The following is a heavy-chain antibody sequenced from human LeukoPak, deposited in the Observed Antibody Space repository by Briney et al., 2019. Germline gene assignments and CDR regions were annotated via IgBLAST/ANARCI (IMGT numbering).Heavy chain of an antibody. V-gene: IGHV1-69*13. Sequence: SVKVSCKASGGTFSSYAISWVRQAPGQGLEWMGGIIPIFGTANYAQKFQGRVTITADESTSPAYMELSSLRSEDTAVYYCASPPPPEEFRNFDYWGQGTLVTASS. CDR3: ASPPPPEEFRNFDY. CDR1: GGTFSSYA. CDR2: IIPIFGTA. J-gene: IGHJ4*02. D-gene: IGHD3-10*01.